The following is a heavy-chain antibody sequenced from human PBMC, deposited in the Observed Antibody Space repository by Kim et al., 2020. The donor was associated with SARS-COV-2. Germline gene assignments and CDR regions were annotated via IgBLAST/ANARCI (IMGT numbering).Heavy chain of an antibody. Sequence: SETLSLTCAVYGGSFSGYYWSWIRQPPGKGLEWIGEINHSGSTNYNPSLKSRVTISVDTSKNQFSLKLSSVTAADTAVYYCARRRGYGSGSLSNPLWFDPWGQGTLVTVSS. V-gene: IGHV4-34*01. CDR3: ARRRGYGSGSLSNPLWFDP. CDR1: GGSFSGYY. D-gene: IGHD3-10*01. CDR2: INHSGST. J-gene: IGHJ5*02.